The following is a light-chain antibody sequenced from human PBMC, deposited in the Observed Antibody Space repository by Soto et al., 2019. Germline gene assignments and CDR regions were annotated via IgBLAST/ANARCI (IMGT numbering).Light chain of an antibody. J-gene: IGKJ1*01. CDR1: QNINNG. CDR2: RAS. V-gene: IGKV1-5*03. Sequence: DIQMTQSPSTLSASGGDRVTITCRASQNINNGLAWYQQKPGKAPKLLIYRASSLENGVPSRFSGRGSGTDFIFTITSLQPADFATYYCQQYSSDSTFGQGTKVEIK. CDR3: QQYSSDST.